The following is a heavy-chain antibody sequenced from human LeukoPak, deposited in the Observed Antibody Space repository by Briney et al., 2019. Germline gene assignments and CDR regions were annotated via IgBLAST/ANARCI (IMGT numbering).Heavy chain of an antibody. V-gene: IGHV3-7*01. J-gene: IGHJ5*02. D-gene: IGHD3/OR15-3a*01. Sequence: PGGSLRLSCAASGFTFSNYWMGWVRQAPGKGLEWVANIKQDGGEKYYVDSVKGRFTIPRDNAKNSLFLQMNSLRAEDTAVYYCARVNGFCWFDLWGQGTLVTVSS. CDR3: ARVNGFCWFDL. CDR2: IKQDGGEK. CDR1: GFTFSNYW.